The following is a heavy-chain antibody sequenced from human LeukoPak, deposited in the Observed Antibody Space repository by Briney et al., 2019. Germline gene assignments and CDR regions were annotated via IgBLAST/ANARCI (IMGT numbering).Heavy chain of an antibody. V-gene: IGHV3-23*01. D-gene: IGHD6-19*01. CDR3: ARRSGIAVAGAFDY. Sequence: GGSLRLSCAASGFPFINYAMRWVRQAPGKGLEWVSGIIGSGDSTYYADSVKGRFTISRDNSKNTLYLQMNSLRAEDTAVYYCARRSGIAVAGAFDYWGQGTLVTVSS. CDR2: IIGSGDST. CDR1: GFPFINYA. J-gene: IGHJ4*02.